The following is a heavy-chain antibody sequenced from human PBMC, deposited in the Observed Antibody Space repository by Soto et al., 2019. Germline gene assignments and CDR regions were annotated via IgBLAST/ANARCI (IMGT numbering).Heavy chain of an antibody. V-gene: IGHV4-34*01. Sequence: SETLSLTCAVYGGSFSGYYWSWIRQPPGKGLEWIGEINHSGSTNYNPTLKSRVTISVDTSKNQFSLKLSSVTAADTAVYYCARGSWWLGNYYYYGMDVWGQGTTVTVSS. CDR2: INHSGST. D-gene: IGHD6-19*01. J-gene: IGHJ6*02. CDR1: GGSFSGYY. CDR3: ARGSWWLGNYYYYGMDV.